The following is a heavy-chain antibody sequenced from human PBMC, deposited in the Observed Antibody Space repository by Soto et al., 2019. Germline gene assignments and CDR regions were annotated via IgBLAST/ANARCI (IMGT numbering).Heavy chain of an antibody. Sequence: SQTLSLTCAISGDSVSSNSAAWNWIRQSPSRGLEWLGRTYYRSKWYNDYAVSVKSRITINPDTSKNQFSLQLNSVTPEDTAVYYCARDLGYCSGGSCYPGRSGVYYYGMDVWGQGTTVTVSS. D-gene: IGHD2-15*01. V-gene: IGHV6-1*01. CDR2: TYYRSKWYN. CDR1: GDSVSSNSAA. J-gene: IGHJ6*02. CDR3: ARDLGYCSGGSCYPGRSGVYYYGMDV.